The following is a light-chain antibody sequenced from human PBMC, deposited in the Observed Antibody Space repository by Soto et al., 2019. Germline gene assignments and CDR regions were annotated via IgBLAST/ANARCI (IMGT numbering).Light chain of an antibody. CDR1: QSVSSNY. CDR3: QQYGSSPYT. J-gene: IGKJ2*01. CDR2: GTS. Sequence: EIVLTQSPGTLSLSPGERATLSCRASQSVSSNYLAWYQQKPGQAPRLLIYGTSSRATGIPDRFSGSGSGTGFTLTISRLEPEDFAVYYCQQYGSSPYTFAQGTKLDIK. V-gene: IGKV3-20*01.